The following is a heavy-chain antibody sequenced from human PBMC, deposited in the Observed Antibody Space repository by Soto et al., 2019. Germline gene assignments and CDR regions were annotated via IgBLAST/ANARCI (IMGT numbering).Heavy chain of an antibody. D-gene: IGHD1-1*01. CDR2: IIPMFGTA. CDR3: ARGKGMEENYYYYGLDI. V-gene: IGHV1-69*13. CDR1: GCTFSSYA. Sequence: ASVKVSCKASGCTFSSYAISWVRQAPGQGLEWMGGIIPMFGTANYAQKLQGRVTITADESTSTAYMELSSLRSEDTAVYYCARGKGMEENYYYYGLDIWGQGTTVTVSS. J-gene: IGHJ6*02.